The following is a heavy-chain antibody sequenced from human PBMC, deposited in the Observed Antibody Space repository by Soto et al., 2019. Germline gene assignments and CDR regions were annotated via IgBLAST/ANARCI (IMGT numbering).Heavy chain of an antibody. D-gene: IGHD3-16*01. J-gene: IGHJ5*02. CDR2: TYYRSKWYS. V-gene: IGHV6-1*01. Sequence: SQTLSLTCAISGDSVSSNTAAWNWIRQSPSRGLEWLGGTYYRSKWYSDYAVSVKSRIIINPDTSKNQFSLQLNSVTPEDTAVYFCARVGRGINWFDPWGQGTLVTVSS. CDR1: GDSVSSNTAA. CDR3: ARVGRGINWFDP.